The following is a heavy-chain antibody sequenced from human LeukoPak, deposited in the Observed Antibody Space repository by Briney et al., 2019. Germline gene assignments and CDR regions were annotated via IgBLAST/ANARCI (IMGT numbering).Heavy chain of an antibody. V-gene: IGHV4-39*01. D-gene: IGHD2-21*02. CDR3: ARRHCGGDCYDFDY. CDR2: THYSGST. CDR1: GGSLSSGSYY. Sequence: PSETLSLTCSVSGGSLSSGSYYWGWIRQPPGKGLEWIGTTHYSGSTYYNPSLKSRVTIFIETSKNQLSLHLNSVTAADTAVYYCARRHCGGDCYDFDYWGQGTLVTVSS. J-gene: IGHJ4*02.